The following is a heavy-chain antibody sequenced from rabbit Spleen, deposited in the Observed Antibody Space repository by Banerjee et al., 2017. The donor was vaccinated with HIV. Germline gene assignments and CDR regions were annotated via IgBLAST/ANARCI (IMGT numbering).Heavy chain of an antibody. J-gene: IGHJ6*01. CDR3: ARDTGSSFSTYGMDL. CDR1: GFSFSSSYY. V-gene: IGHV1S45*01. Sequence: QEQLEESGGGLVKPEGSLTLTCKASGFSFSSSYYIAWVRQAPGKRPEWIASIYTGSSGTTYYASWAKGRFTISKTSSTTVTLQMTSLTAADTATYFCARDTGSSFSTYGMDLWGQGTLVTVS. CDR2: IYTGSSGTT. D-gene: IGHD8-1*01.